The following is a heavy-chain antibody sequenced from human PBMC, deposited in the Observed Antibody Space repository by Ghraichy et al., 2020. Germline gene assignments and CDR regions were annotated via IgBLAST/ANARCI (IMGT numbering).Heavy chain of an antibody. D-gene: IGHD2-2*01. V-gene: IGHV3-21*01. CDR3: SREGVCSSTGCYDY. J-gene: IGHJ4*02. CDR2: ISSSSYT. Sequence: GGSLRLSCAASGFTFSSYSMNWVRQAPGKGLEWVSSISSSSYTYYADSGKGRFTISRDNAKNSLLLQMNSLRAEDTAAYYCSREGVCSSTGCYDYWGQGTLVTVSS. CDR1: GFTFSSYS.